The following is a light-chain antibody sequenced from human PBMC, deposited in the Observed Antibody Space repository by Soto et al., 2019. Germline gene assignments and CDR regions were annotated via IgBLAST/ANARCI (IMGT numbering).Light chain of an antibody. CDR2: EVS. V-gene: IGLV2-8*01. CDR3: CSYAGDLAL. CDR1: SSDIGAYIY. Sequence: QSVLTQPPSASGSPGQSVTISCTGTSSDIGAYIYVSWYQQHPGKAPKLMISEVSRRPSGVPDRFSGSKSGNTASLTISGLQAEDEADYYCCSYAGDLALFGGGTKVTVL. J-gene: IGLJ2*01.